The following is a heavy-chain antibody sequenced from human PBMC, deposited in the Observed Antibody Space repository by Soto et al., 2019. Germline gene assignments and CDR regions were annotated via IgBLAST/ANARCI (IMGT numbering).Heavy chain of an antibody. Sequence: SETLSLTCTVSGGSISSGDYYWSWIRQPPGKGLEWIGYIYYSGSTYYNPSLKSRVTISVDTSKNQFSLKLSSVTAADTAVYYCARDSSYPGNYVFDPWGQGTLVTVSS. V-gene: IGHV4-30-4*01. J-gene: IGHJ5*02. D-gene: IGHD2-15*01. CDR2: IYYSGST. CDR3: ARDSSYPGNYVFDP. CDR1: GGSISSGDYY.